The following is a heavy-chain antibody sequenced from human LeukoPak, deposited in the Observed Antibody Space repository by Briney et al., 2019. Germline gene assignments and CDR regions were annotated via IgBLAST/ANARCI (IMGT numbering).Heavy chain of an antibody. CDR3: ATTPSSTPPDY. J-gene: IGHJ4*02. CDR1: GFTFSSYA. CDR2: ISGSGGST. Sequence: GGSLRLSCAASGFTFSSYAMSWVRQAPGKGLEWVSAISGSGGSTYYADSVKGRFTISRDNSKNTLYLQMNSLRVEDTALYYCATTPSSTPPDYWGQGTRVTVSS. V-gene: IGHV3-23*01. D-gene: IGHD6-13*01.